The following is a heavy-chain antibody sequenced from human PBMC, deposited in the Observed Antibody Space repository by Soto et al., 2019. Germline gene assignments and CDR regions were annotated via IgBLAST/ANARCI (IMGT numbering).Heavy chain of an antibody. CDR3: ARGTYGDY. CDR2: ISAHNGNT. V-gene: IGHV1-18*01. Sequence: QVHLVQSGAEVKKPGASVKVSCQASGYAFTTYGITWVRQAPGQGLEGMGWISAHNGNTNYAQKLQGRVTVTRDTSTSTAYMELRSLRSDDTAVYYCARGTYGDYWGQGALVTLSS. D-gene: IGHD4-17*01. CDR1: GYAFTTYG. J-gene: IGHJ4*02.